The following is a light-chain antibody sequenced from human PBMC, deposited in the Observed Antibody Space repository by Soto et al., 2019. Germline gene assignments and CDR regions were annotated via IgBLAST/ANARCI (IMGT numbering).Light chain of an antibody. J-gene: IGLJ3*02. CDR3: SSYTSTRTRV. CDR2: DVS. CDR1: SSDVGGYNS. V-gene: IGLV2-14*01. Sequence: QSALTQPASLSGSHGQSMTISCSGTSSDVGGYNSVSWYQQYPGTAPKLMIYDVSYRPSGISTRFSGSKSGDTASLTISGLQADDEADYFCSSYTSTRTRVYGGGTKLTVL.